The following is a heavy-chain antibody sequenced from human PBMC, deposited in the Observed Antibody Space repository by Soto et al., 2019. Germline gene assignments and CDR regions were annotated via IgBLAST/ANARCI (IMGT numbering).Heavy chain of an antibody. V-gene: IGHV3-21*01. J-gene: IGHJ6*02. Sequence: GGSLRLSCAASGFTFSSYSMNWVRQAPGKGLEWVSSISGSGNFIYYADSVKGRFTISRDNAKISLYLQVNSLNAEDTAVYFCARDLPLVGTTTTVYYYAMDVWGQGTTVTVSS. D-gene: IGHD1-26*01. CDR2: ISGSGNFI. CDR3: ARDLPLVGTTTTVYYYAMDV. CDR1: GFTFSSYS.